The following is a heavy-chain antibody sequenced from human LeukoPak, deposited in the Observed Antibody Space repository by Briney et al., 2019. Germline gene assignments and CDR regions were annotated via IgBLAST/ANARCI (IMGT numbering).Heavy chain of an antibody. CDR2: ISYDGSNK. CDR3: ARGHLHSDY. CDR1: GFTFSSYA. J-gene: IGHJ4*02. Sequence: GGSLRLSCAASGFTFSSYAMHWVRQAPGKGLEWVAVISYDGSNKYYADSVKGRFTISRDNSKNTLYLQMNSLRAEDTAVYYCARGHLHSDYWGQGTLVTVSS. V-gene: IGHV3-30*04.